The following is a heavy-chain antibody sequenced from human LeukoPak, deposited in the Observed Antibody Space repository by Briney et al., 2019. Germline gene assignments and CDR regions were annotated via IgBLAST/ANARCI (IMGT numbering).Heavy chain of an antibody. Sequence: GGSLRLSCAASGFTFSTYAMSWVRQAPGKGLEWVSATSSSNAGTYYARSVEGRFTISRDNSKNTLYLQMNSLRADDTAVYYCVKDHGWLLYSWGQGTLVTVSS. CDR2: TSSSNAGT. V-gene: IGHV3-23*01. D-gene: IGHD3-9*01. CDR1: GFTFSTYA. J-gene: IGHJ4*02. CDR3: VKDHGWLLYS.